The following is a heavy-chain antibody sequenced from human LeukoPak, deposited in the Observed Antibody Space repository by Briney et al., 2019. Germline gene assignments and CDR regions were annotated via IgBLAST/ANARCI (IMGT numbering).Heavy chain of an antibody. CDR1: GFTFSNAW. CDR3: TTDPPKYCSSTACPTGY. J-gene: IGHJ4*02. D-gene: IGHD2-2*01. CDR2: IKSKTDGGTT. Sequence: PGGSLRLSCAASGFTFSNAWMTWVRQAPGKGLEWVGRIKSKTDGGTTDYAAPVKGRFTISRDDSKNTLYLQMNSLKTEDTAVYYCTTDPPKYCSSTACPTGYWGQGTLVTVSS. V-gene: IGHV3-15*01.